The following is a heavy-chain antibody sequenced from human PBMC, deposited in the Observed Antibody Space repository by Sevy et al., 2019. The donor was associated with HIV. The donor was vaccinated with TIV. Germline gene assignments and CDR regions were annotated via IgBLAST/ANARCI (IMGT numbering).Heavy chain of an antibody. CDR2: ISAYNGNT. J-gene: IGHJ1*01. Sequence: ASVKVSCKASGYTFTSYGISWVRQATGQGLEWMGWISAYNGNTNYAQKLQGSVTMTTDTSTSTAYMELRSLRSDDTAVYYCAREGSGSYYGSSVQHWGQGTLVTVSS. CDR1: GYTFTSYG. D-gene: IGHD1-26*01. V-gene: IGHV1-18*01. CDR3: AREGSGSYYGSSVQH.